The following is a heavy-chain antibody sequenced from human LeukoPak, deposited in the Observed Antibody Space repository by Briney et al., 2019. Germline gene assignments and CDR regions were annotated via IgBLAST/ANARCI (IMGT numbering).Heavy chain of an antibody. D-gene: IGHD1-26*01. V-gene: IGHV3-9*01. J-gene: IGHJ5*02. CDR3: ARESGWFDP. Sequence: GRSLRLSCAASGFTFDDYAMHWVRQAPGKGLGWVSGISWNSGNIGYADSVKGRFTISRDNAKNSLYLQMNSLRAEDTALYYCARESGWFDPWGQGTLVTVSS. CDR2: ISWNSGNI. CDR1: GFTFDDYA.